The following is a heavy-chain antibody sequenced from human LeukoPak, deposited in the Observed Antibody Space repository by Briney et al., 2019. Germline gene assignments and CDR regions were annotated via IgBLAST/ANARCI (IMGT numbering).Heavy chain of an antibody. D-gene: IGHD2-2*02. CDR2: IIPIFGTA. CDR3: ARGVVVVPAAIGGGYYYYYYMDV. J-gene: IGHJ6*03. Sequence: SVKVSCKASGGTFSSYAISWVRQAPGQGLEWMGGIIPIFGTANYAQKFQGRVTITADESTSTAYMELSSLRSEGTAVYYCARGVVVVPAAIGGGYYYYYYMDVWGKGTTVTVSS. V-gene: IGHV1-69*13. CDR1: GGTFSSYA.